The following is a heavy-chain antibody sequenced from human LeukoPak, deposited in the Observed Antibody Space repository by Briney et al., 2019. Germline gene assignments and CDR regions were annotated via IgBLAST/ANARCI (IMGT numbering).Heavy chain of an antibody. CDR2: INPNGGST. D-gene: IGHD2-15*01. CDR1: GHTFTSSY. J-gene: IGHJ4*02. Sequence: ASVMVSCKASGHTFTSSYVHWVRQAPGQGLEWMGIINPNGGSTYYTQRFQGRVTMTRETSTSTAYMELSSLRSEDTAVYYCARGTDCSGNSCYGDFDYWGQGTLVTVSS. V-gene: IGHV1-46*01. CDR3: ARGTDCSGNSCYGDFDY.